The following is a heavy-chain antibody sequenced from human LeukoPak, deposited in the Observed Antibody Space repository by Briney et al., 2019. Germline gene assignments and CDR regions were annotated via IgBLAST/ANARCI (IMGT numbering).Heavy chain of an antibody. D-gene: IGHD3-10*01. CDR2: IYSGGST. V-gene: IGHV3-53*04. Sequence: GGSLRLSCAASGFTVSSNYMSWVRQAPGKGLEWVSVIYSGGSTYYADSVKGRFTISRHNSKNTLYLQMNSLRAEDTAVYYCASDSGSYYNDAFDIWGQGTMVTVSS. J-gene: IGHJ3*02. CDR3: ASDSGSYYNDAFDI. CDR1: GFTVSSNY.